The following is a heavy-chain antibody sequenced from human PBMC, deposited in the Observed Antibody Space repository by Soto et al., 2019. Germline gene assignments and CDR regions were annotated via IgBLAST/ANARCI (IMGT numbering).Heavy chain of an antibody. V-gene: IGHV3-49*03. Sequence: PGGSLRLSCTASGFTFGDYAMSWFRQAPGKGLEWVGFIRSTAYGGTTEYAASVKGRFTISRDDSKSIAYLQMNSLKTEDTALYYCTRDPVAGKGLYYYYSMDVWGQGTTVTVSS. D-gene: IGHD6-19*01. J-gene: IGHJ6*02. CDR1: GFTFGDYA. CDR3: TRDPVAGKGLYYYYSMDV. CDR2: IRSTAYGGTT.